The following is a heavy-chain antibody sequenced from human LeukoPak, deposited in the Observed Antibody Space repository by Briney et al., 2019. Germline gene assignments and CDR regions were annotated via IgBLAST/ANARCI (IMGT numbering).Heavy chain of an antibody. Sequence: PGGSLRPSCAASGFTFDDYAMHWVRQAPGKGLEWVSGISWNSGSIGYADSVKGRFTISRDNAKNSLYLQMNSLRAEDMALYYCAKDIGRGLSGYYSYMDVWGKGTTVTVSS. D-gene: IGHD3-22*01. CDR1: GFTFDDYA. CDR3: AKDIGRGLSGYYSYMDV. V-gene: IGHV3-9*03. J-gene: IGHJ6*03. CDR2: ISWNSGSI.